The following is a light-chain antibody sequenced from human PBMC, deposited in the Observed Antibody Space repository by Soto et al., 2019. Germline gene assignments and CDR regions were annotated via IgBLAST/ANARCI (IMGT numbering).Light chain of an antibody. CDR2: EDK. V-gene: IGLV6-57*04. CDR3: QSYDTSSVV. J-gene: IGLJ2*01. Sequence: NFMLTQPHSVSESPGKTVTISCTRSSGSIASNYVQWYQQRPGSAPTTVIYEDKQRPSGVPDRFSGSTDSSSNSASLTISGLKTEDEADYYCQSYDTSSVVFGGGTKLT. CDR1: SGSIASNY.